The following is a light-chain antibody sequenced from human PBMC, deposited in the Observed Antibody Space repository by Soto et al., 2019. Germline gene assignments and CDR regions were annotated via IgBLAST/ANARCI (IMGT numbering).Light chain of an antibody. CDR3: SSYAGSNNYV. CDR1: SSDVGGYNY. J-gene: IGLJ1*01. Sequence: QSALTQPPSASGSPGQSVTISCTGTSSDVGGYNYVSWYQQHPGKAPTLMIYEVNKRPSGVPDRFSGSKSGNTASLTVSGLQAEDEADYYRSSYAGSNNYVFGTGTKLTVL. CDR2: EVN. V-gene: IGLV2-8*01.